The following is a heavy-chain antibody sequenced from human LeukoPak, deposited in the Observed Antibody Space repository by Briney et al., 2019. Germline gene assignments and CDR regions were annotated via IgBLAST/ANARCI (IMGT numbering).Heavy chain of an antibody. CDR3: ARANAMDV. Sequence: GGSLRLSCAASGFTFINHWMTWVRQAPGKGPEWVANINQDGSERYYVDSVKGRFTISRDNAKNSLHLQMNSLRLEDTALYYCARANAMDVWGQGTTVTVSS. V-gene: IGHV3-7*04. CDR1: GFTFINHW. CDR2: INQDGSER. J-gene: IGHJ6*02.